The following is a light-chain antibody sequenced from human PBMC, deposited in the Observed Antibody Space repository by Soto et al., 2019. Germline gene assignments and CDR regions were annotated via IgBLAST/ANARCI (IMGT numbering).Light chain of an antibody. CDR2: AVS. Sequence: DIQMTSPPPPLLHSLEEEVTFTGGAGRGISIELAWYQQKPGKPPKRLIYAVSSLQTGVPSRFSGSGSGTEFTLTISSLQPEDFATYYCLQHNSYPWTFGQGTKLEIK. V-gene: IGKV1-17*01. J-gene: IGKJ1*01. CDR1: RGISIE. CDR3: LQHNSYPWT.